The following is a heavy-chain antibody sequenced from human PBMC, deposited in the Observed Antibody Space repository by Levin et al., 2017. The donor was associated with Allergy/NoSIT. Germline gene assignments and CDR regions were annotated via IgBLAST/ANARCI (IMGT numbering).Heavy chain of an antibody. CDR2: VSGSGAVT. J-gene: IGHJ4*02. Sequence: GESLKISCAASGFPFRTYVMAWVRQAPGKGLEWVSAVSGSGAVTYYADSVRGRFTISRDNSKNTMYLQMNSLRAAETALYYCTKLYDYVWGNYNYTDPRSYFDYWGQGTQVTVSS. CDR3: TKLYDYVWGNYNYTDPRSYFDY. CDR1: GFPFRTYV. V-gene: IGHV3-23*01. D-gene: IGHD3-16*01.